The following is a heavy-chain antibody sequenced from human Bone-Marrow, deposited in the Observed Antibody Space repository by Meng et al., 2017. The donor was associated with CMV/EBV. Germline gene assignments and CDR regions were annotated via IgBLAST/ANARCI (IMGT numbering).Heavy chain of an antibody. Sequence: GEALKISCAASGFTFSSYAMSWVRQAPGKGLEWVSAISGSGGSTYYADSVKGRFTSSRDNSKNTLYLQMNRLRAEDTAVYYCAKDNGDNSIRWGYWGQGTLVTVSS. CDR2: ISGSGGST. CDR1: GFTFSSYA. V-gene: IGHV3-23*01. D-gene: IGHD5-24*01. CDR3: AKDNGDNSIRWGY. J-gene: IGHJ4*02.